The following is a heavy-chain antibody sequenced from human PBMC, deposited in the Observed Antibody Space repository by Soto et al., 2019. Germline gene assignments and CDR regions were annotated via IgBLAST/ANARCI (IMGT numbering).Heavy chain of an antibody. V-gene: IGHV3-23*01. CDR2: ISGIGGSI. J-gene: IGHJ4*02. Sequence: GGSLRLSCAASGFTFGIDAMSWVRQAPGKGLEWVSSISGIGGSIYYAHPGKGRFTISRDKTKNTLELQMNSLRAEDKAVYRCARVAPEYSSTPRRFDFWGQGTLVTVSS. CDR3: ARVAPEYSSTPRRFDF. D-gene: IGHD6-13*01. CDR1: GFTFGIDA.